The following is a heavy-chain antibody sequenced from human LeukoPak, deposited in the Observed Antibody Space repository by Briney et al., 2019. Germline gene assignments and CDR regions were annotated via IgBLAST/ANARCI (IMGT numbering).Heavy chain of an antibody. CDR2: ISAYNGNT. CDR1: GYTFTSYG. CDR3: ARGAPNYYDSSGYTYYFDY. Sequence: GASVKVSCKASGYTFTSYGVSWVRQAPGQGLEWMGWISAYNGNTNYAQKLQGRVTMTTDTSTSTAYMELSSLRSEDTAVYYCARGAPNYYDSSGYTYYFDYWGQGTLVTVSS. J-gene: IGHJ4*02. V-gene: IGHV1-18*01. D-gene: IGHD3-22*01.